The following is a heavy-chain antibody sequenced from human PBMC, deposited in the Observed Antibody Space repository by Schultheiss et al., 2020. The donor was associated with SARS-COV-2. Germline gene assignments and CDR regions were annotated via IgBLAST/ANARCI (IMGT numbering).Heavy chain of an antibody. Sequence: GGSLRLSCAASGFTFSSYAMSWVRQAPGKGLEWVSAISGSGGSTYYADSVKGRFTISRDNSKNTLYLQMNSLRAEDTAVYYCAKDQLYCSSTSCYRRPVVYFDYWGQGTLVTVSS. CDR3: AKDQLYCSSTSCYRRPVVYFDY. D-gene: IGHD2-2*01. CDR1: GFTFSSYA. V-gene: IGHV3-23*01. CDR2: ISGSGGST. J-gene: IGHJ4*02.